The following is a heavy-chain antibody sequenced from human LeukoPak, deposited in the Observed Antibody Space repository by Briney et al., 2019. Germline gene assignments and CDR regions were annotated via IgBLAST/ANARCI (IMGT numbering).Heavy chain of an antibody. Sequence: GGSLRLSCEASGFTFRNYGVHWVRQAPGKGLEWVAVISYDGGHQYSADSGKGRLTLSRDNSKNTVYLQLNSLRAEDTAVYYCAKDRRMMSAYYGMDVWGQGTPVTVSS. V-gene: IGHV3-30*18. CDR2: ISYDGGHQ. D-gene: IGHD3-16*01. CDR3: AKDRRMMSAYYGMDV. CDR1: GFTFRNYG. J-gene: IGHJ6*02.